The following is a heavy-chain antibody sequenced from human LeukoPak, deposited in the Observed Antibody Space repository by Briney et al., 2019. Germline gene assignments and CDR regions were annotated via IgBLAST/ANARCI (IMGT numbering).Heavy chain of an antibody. V-gene: IGHV3-23*01. CDR2: ISGSGGST. CDR1: GFTFSSYA. D-gene: IGHD6-13*01. J-gene: IGHJ5*02. CDR3: AKSPRQSSSRANNWFDP. Sequence: GGSLRLPCAASGFTFSSYAMSWVRQAPGKGLEWVSAISGSGGSTYYADSVKGRFTISRDNSKNTLYLQMNSLRAEDTAVYYCAKSPRQSSSRANNWFDPWGQGTLVTVSS.